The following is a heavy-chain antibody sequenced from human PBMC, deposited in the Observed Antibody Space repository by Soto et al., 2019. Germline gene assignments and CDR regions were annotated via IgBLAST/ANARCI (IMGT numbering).Heavy chain of an antibody. CDR1: GYTFTSSG. J-gene: IGHJ6*02. CDR2: ISAYNGNT. D-gene: IGHD1-1*01. CDR3: AREGLERAYGIDV. Sequence: GXSVKDSCEASGYTFTSSGISWVREAPGQGLEWMGWISAYNGNTNYAQKLQGRVTMTTDTSTSTAYMELRSLRSDDTAVYYCAREGLERAYGIDVWGQGTTVAVSS. V-gene: IGHV1-18*01.